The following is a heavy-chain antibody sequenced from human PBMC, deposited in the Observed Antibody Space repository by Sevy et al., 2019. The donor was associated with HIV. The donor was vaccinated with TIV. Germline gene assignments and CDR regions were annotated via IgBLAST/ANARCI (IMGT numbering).Heavy chain of an antibody. J-gene: IGHJ4*02. V-gene: IGHV1-69*13. CDR2: ILPLSGLV. D-gene: IGHD2-21*01. CDR1: GGTFNNYG. Sequence: ASVKVSCKASGGTFNNYGINWVRQAPGQGLQWMGGILPLSGLVNYAQNLQGRVAITADESTGTVYMELSSLRFEDTAVYYCARDRPCGGDCYFLDSWGRGALVTVSS. CDR3: ARDRPCGGDCYFLDS.